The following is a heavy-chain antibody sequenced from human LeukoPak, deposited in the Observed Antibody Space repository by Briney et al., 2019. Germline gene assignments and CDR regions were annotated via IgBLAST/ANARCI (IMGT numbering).Heavy chain of an antibody. Sequence: PSETLSLTCAVYGGSFSGYYWSWVRQPPGKGMEWDGEINNSGSTNYNLSLKSRVTISVDTSKNQFSLKLSSVPAADTAVYYCARGRVVPAAMRNYFGYWGQGTLVTVSS. J-gene: IGHJ4*02. CDR3: ARGRVVPAAMRNYFGY. V-gene: IGHV4-34*01. CDR1: GGSFSGYY. D-gene: IGHD2-2*01. CDR2: INNSGST.